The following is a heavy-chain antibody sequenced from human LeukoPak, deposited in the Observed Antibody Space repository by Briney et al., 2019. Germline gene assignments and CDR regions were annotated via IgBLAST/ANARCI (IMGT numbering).Heavy chain of an antibody. D-gene: IGHD3-22*01. Sequence: GGSLRLSCAASGFTFSSYGMHWVRQAPGKGLEWVAVISYDGSNKYYADPVKGRFTISRDNSKNTLYLQMNSLRAEDTAVYYCANGGYYYDSSTNYYFDYWGQGTLVTVSS. CDR1: GFTFSSYG. J-gene: IGHJ4*02. V-gene: IGHV3-30*18. CDR3: ANGGYYYDSSTNYYFDY. CDR2: ISYDGSNK.